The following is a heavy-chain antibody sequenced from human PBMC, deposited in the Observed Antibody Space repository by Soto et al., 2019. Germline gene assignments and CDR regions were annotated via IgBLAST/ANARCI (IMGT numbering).Heavy chain of an antibody. CDR3: AKGKTSGWYYFDF. V-gene: IGHV3-23*01. Sequence: GGSLRLSCAASGFTFDSCAMSWVRQAPGKGLEWILGISGSGGSTYYADSVKGRFTISRDNSKNTVYLQMNSLRADDMAVYYCAKGKTSGWYYFDFWGQGTLVTVSS. D-gene: IGHD6-19*01. CDR1: GFTFDSCA. CDR2: ISGSGGST. J-gene: IGHJ4*02.